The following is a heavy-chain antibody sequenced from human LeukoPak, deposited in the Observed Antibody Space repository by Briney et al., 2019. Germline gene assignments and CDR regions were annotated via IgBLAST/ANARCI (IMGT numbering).Heavy chain of an antibody. D-gene: IGHD2-21*02. V-gene: IGHV3-23*01. CDR3: ARVCGGDCRNDAFDI. Sequence: PGGSLRLFCEASGFTFSSYAMSWVRQAPGKGLEWVSAISGSGGSTDYADSVKGRFTISSENSKNTLYLQMNSLRAEDTAVYYCARVCGGDCRNDAFDIWGQGTMVTVSS. CDR1: GFTFSSYA. CDR2: ISGSGGST. J-gene: IGHJ3*02.